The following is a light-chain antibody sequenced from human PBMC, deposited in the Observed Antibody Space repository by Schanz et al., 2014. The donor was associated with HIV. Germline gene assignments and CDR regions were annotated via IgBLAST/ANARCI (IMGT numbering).Light chain of an antibody. V-gene: IGKV1D-12*01. CDR1: QGINSW. Sequence: DIQMTQSPSSVSASVGDTVTITCRASQGINSWLAWYQQKPGKAPKLLISGASNLQSGVPSRFSGSGSGTDFTLTINSLQPEDFATYYCQQANDFPPLTFGGGTKVDIK. J-gene: IGKJ4*01. CDR2: GAS. CDR3: QQANDFPPLT.